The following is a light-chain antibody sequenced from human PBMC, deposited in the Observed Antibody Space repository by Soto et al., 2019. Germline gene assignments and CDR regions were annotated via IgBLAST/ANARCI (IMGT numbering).Light chain of an antibody. CDR3: QQCYTIPFT. V-gene: IGKV4-1*01. J-gene: IGKJ4*01. Sequence: DIVMTQSPDSLAVSLGERATINCRSSQTILCRSKDKNCLNWYQQKPGQPPKLLLYWASTRESGVPDRFSGSGSGTDFTLTISSLQAEDVAVYYCQQCYTIPFTFGGGTRVEIK. CDR1: QTILCRSKDKNC. CDR2: WAS.